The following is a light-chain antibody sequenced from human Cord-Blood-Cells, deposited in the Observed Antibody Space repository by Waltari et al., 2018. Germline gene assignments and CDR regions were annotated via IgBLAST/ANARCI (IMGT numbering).Light chain of an antibody. J-gene: IGKJ1*01. CDR1: QSVLYSSNNKNY. CDR3: QQYYSTPRT. CDR2: WAS. V-gene: IGKV4-1*01. Sequence: DIMMTQSPDSLAVSLGERATINCKSSQSVLYSSNNKNYLAWYQQKPGQPPKLLIYWASTRESGVPDRFSGSGSGTDFTLTSSSLQAEDVAVYYCQQYYSTPRTFGQGTKVEIK.